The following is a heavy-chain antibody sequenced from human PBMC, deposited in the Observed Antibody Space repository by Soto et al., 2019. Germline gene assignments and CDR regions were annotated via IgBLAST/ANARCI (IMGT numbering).Heavy chain of an antibody. CDR3: ARDPGAGNSY. Sequence: EVQLVESGGGLVKPGGSLRLSCAASGFTFSSYTMNWVRQAPGKGLEWVSSISRDSSYIYYADSVKGRFTISRDNAKNSLFLQMNSLRAEDTAVYYCARDPGAGNSYWGQGTLVTVSS. CDR2: ISRDSSYI. V-gene: IGHV3-21*01. CDR1: GFTFSSYT. D-gene: IGHD6-19*01. J-gene: IGHJ4*02.